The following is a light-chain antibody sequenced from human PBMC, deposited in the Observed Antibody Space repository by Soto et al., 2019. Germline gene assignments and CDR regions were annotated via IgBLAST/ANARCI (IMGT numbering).Light chain of an antibody. V-gene: IGKV3-15*01. Sequence: EILMTQSPSTLSVAPGDRATLSCRASQNINTTLAWYQQKPGQAPKILIYGASARATGIPARFSGSGSGTEFTLTISRLQSEDFARDHCQQYNKWPPSWTFGQGTQV. CDR2: GAS. J-gene: IGKJ1*01. CDR3: QQYNKWPPSWT. CDR1: QNINTT.